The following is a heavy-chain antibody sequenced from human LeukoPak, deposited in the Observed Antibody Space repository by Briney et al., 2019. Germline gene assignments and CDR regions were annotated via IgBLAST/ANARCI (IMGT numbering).Heavy chain of an antibody. CDR3: ARWGYYYDSSGYYY. D-gene: IGHD3-22*01. CDR2: IIPIFGTA. V-gene: IGHV1-69*06. CDR1: GGTFSSYA. J-gene: IGHJ4*02. Sequence: ASVKVSCKASGGTFSSYAISWVRQAPGQGLERMRGIIPIFGTANYAQKFQGRVTITADKSTSTAYMELSSLRSEDTAVYYCARWGYYYDSSGYYYWGQGTLVTVSS.